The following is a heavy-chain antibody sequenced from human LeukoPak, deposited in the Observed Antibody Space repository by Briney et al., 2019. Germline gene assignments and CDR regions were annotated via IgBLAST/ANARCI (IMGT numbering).Heavy chain of an antibody. CDR1: GFTFSSYA. CDR2: ISGSGGST. CDR3: AIISGWHFDPTDY. D-gene: IGHD6-19*01. J-gene: IGHJ4*02. V-gene: IGHV3-23*01. Sequence: GGSLRLSCAASGFTFSSYAMSWVRQAPGKGLEWVSAISGSGGSTYYADSVKGRFTISRDNSKNTLYLQMNSLRAEDTAVYYCAIISGWHFDPTDYWGQGTLVTVSS.